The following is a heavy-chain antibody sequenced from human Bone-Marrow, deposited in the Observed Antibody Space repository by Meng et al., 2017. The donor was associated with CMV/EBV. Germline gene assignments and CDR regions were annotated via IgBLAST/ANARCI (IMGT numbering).Heavy chain of an antibody. V-gene: IGHV3-30*02. D-gene: IGHD3-10*01. J-gene: IGHJ3*02. Sequence: GGSLRLSCAASGFTFDTYGMHWVRQAPGKRLEWVAFIRHDGSNKFYGDSVRGRFTISRDNAKNSLYLQMNSLRAEDTAVYYCARVGQFVAAFDIWGQGTMVTVSS. CDR1: GFTFDTYG. CDR2: IRHDGSNK. CDR3: ARVGQFVAAFDI.